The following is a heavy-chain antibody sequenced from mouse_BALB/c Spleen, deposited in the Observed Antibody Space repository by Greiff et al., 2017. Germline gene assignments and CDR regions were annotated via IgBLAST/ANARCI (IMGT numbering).Heavy chain of an antibody. Sequence: EVQLQQSGAELVKPGASVKLSCTASGFNIKDTYMHWVKQRPEQGLEWIGRIDPANGNTKYDPKFQGKATITADTSSNTAYLQLSSLTSEDTAVYYCARGGYGYSYYFDYWGQGTTLTVSS. V-gene: IGHV14-3*02. CDR1: GFNIKDTY. CDR3: ARGGYGYSYYFDY. J-gene: IGHJ2*01. D-gene: IGHD1-2*01. CDR2: IDPANGNT.